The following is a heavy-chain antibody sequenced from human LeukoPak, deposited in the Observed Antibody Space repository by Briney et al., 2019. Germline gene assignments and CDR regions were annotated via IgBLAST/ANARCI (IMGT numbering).Heavy chain of an antibody. CDR2: INPKTGVT. D-gene: IGHD1-1*01. CDR1: GYDFTDFY. CDR3: ARGDWMHVTLLF. J-gene: IGHJ4*02. V-gene: IGHV1-2*02. Sequence: GASVKVSCTPSGYDFTDFYLHWVRQAPGQGFEWLGYINPKTGVTRYSQNFQGRILLTTDATIDTAYLELSSLRSNDTARYFCARGDWMHVTLLFWGQGTLVTVSS.